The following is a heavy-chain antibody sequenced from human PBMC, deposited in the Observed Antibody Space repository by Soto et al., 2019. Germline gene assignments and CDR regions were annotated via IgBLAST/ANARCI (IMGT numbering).Heavy chain of an antibody. CDR1: GYSFASYW. J-gene: IGHJ6*02. CDR2: IYPTNSDT. CDR3: ARLPYNWNYPDYYYYGMDV. Sequence: PGESLKISCKGSGYSFASYWIGWVRQMPGNGLEWMGIIYPTNSDTRYSPSFQGQVTTSAHKSINTAYLQWSSLKASDTAVYYCARLPYNWNYPDYYYYGMDVWGQGTSVTVAS. D-gene: IGHD1-7*01. V-gene: IGHV5-51*01.